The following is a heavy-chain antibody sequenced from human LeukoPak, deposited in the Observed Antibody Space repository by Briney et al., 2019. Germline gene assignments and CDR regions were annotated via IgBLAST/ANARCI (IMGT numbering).Heavy chain of an antibody. V-gene: IGHV4-39*07. J-gene: IGHJ6*03. CDR2: IYSSGST. CDR1: GGSISSSSYC. Sequence: SETLSLTCTVPGGSISSSSYCWGWIRQPPGKGLEWIGSIYSSGSTNYNPSLKSRVTISVDTSKNQFSLKLSSVTAADTAVYYCAREHYYGSGLRYYYYYYMDVWGTGTTVTISS. D-gene: IGHD3-10*01. CDR3: AREHYYGSGLRYYYYYYMDV.